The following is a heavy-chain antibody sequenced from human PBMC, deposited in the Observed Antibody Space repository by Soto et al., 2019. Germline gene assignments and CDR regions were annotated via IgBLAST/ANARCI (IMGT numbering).Heavy chain of an antibody. CDR3: ARLATTVSTPNY. CDR1: GGSVSVDSYY. V-gene: IGHV4-39*01. Sequence: SETLSLTCAVSGGSVSVDSYYWAWIRQPPGKGLEWIATIHYLGSTYYATSLKSRVTISIDTSKNQFSLMLASVTATDTAFYYCARLATTVSTPNYWGQGTLVPVSS. D-gene: IGHD4-17*01. J-gene: IGHJ4*02. CDR2: IHYLGST.